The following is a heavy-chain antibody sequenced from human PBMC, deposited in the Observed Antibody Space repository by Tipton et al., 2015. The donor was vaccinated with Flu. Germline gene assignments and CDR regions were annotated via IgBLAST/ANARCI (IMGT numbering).Heavy chain of an antibody. V-gene: IGHV3-72*01. CDR3: TGVPYNKWSFDN. J-gene: IGHJ3*02. CDR2: VRNKVRDYTT. CDR1: GFAFSDHY. Sequence: LSLTCAASGFAFSDHYMDWVRQAPGKGLEWVGRVRNKVRDYTTKYATSVKDRFTISRDDSKNLLYPQMNSLEIEDTAVYYCTGVPYNKWSFDNWGQGTAVTVSS. D-gene: IGHD5-24*01.